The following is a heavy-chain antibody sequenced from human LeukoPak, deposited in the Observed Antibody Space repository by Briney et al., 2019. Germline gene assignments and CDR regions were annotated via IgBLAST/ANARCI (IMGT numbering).Heavy chain of an antibody. V-gene: IGHV4-59*01. D-gene: IGHD3-22*01. CDR3: ARDLSIGYSDY. CDR1: GGSISNYY. Sequence: SETLSLTCTVSGGSISNYYWSWIRQPPGKGLEWIGYISDSGSTNYNPSLKSRATISVDTSRYQFSLRLSSVTAADTAIYYCARDLSIGYSDYWGQGTLVTVSS. J-gene: IGHJ4*02. CDR2: ISDSGST.